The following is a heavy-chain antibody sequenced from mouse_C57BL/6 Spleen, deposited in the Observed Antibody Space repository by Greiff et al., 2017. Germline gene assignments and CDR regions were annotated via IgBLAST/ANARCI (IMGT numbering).Heavy chain of an antibody. D-gene: IGHD2-13*01. Sequence: EVHLVESGPGLVKPSQSLSLTCSVTGYSITSGYYWNWIRQFPGNKLEWMGYISYDGSNNYNPSLKNRISITRDTSKNQFFLKLNSVTTEDTATYYCARDLDSYAMDYWGQGTSVTVSS. V-gene: IGHV3-6*01. CDR1: GYSITSGYY. CDR3: ARDLDSYAMDY. CDR2: ISYDGSN. J-gene: IGHJ4*01.